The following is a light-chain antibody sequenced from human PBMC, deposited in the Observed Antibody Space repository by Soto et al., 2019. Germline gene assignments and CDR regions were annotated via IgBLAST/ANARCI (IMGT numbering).Light chain of an antibody. J-gene: IGKJ1*01. V-gene: IGKV1-5*01. Sequence: DIQMTLSPSTLSASIGDRVTITCRASQTISNWLAWYQQKPGKAPKVLIHDASRLESGVPSRFSGSGSGTEFTLTINNLQPDDFAIYYCRQYDSESTFGQGTKVDIK. CDR2: DAS. CDR1: QTISNW. CDR3: RQYDSEST.